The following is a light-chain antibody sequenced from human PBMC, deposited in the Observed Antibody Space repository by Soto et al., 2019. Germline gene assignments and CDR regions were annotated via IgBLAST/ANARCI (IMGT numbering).Light chain of an antibody. V-gene: IGLV1-44*01. CDR2: SNN. J-gene: IGLJ6*01. CDR1: SSNSGSNT. CDR3: AARDDRVNGYV. Sequence: QSVLTQPPSASVTPVQRVTISCSGSSSNSGSNTVNWYQQLPGTAPKLLIYSNNQRPSGVPDRFSGSKSDTSASLAISGLQSEDKADYECAARDDRVNGYVLGNGTK.